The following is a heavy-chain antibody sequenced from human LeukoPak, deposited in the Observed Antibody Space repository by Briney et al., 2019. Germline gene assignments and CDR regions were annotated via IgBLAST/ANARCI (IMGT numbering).Heavy chain of an antibody. CDR1: GFTLSSYT. Sequence: PGGSLRLSCAASGFTLSSYTMNWVRQAPGKELEWISYINENSGLIYYADSVKGRFTISRDNAKNSLYLQMNSLRAEDTAVYYCARGMSSGSRYGFDPWGQGNLVTVSS. CDR3: ARGMSSGSRYGFDP. V-gene: IGHV3-48*01. J-gene: IGHJ5*02. D-gene: IGHD6-19*01. CDR2: INENSGLI.